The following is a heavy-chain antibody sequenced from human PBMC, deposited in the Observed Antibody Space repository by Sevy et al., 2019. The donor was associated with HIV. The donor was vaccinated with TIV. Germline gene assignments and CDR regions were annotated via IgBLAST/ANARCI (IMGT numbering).Heavy chain of an antibody. D-gene: IGHD6-19*01. CDR3: SRQRTIAVAGDYFDY. CDR1: GFTFTGST. Sequence: GGSLRLSCAASGFTFTGSTMYWVRQASGKGLEWVARIRSRAKTYATAYAASVKGRFTISRDDSRNTAYLQMNSLKTEDTAVYYCSRQRTIAVAGDYFDYWGQGTLVTVSS. CDR2: IRSRAKTYAT. J-gene: IGHJ4*02. V-gene: IGHV3-73*01.